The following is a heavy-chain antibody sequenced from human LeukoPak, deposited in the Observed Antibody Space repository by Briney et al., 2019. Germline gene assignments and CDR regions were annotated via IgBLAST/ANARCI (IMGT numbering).Heavy chain of an antibody. CDR3: ATCNPYYYGSRNLKELDY. CDR1: GYTLTELS. V-gene: IGHV1-24*01. CDR2: LDPEDGET. D-gene: IGHD3-10*01. Sequence: ASVKVSCKVSGYTLTELSMHWVRQAPGKGLEWMGGLDPEDGETIYAQKFQGRVIMTEDTSTDTAYMELSSLRSEDTAVYYCATCNPYYYGSRNLKELDYWGQGTLVTVSS. J-gene: IGHJ4*02.